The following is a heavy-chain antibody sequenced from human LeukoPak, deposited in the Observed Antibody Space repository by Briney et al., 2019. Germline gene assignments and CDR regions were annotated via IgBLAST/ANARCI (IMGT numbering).Heavy chain of an antibody. CDR3: ARGRGYCDSCTNRFDA. CDR1: GGSISSDY. V-gene: IGHV4-4*07. Sequence: PWEALCLTCTVSGGSISSDYWSWIRQPAGKGLEWIGRIYSSGNTNYNPSLESRVTMSLDTSKNQFSLRLSSVTAADTAVYFCARGRGYCDSCTNRFDAWGQGTVDTVSS. J-gene: IGHJ5*02. CDR2: IYSSGNT. D-gene: IGHD3-22*01.